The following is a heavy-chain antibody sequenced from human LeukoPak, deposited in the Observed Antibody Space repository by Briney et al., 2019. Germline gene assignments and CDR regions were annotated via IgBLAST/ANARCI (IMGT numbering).Heavy chain of an antibody. CDR1: GFTFSSYW. V-gene: IGHV3-74*01. D-gene: IGHD6-6*01. Sequence: PGGSLRLSCAAFGFTFSSYWMHWVRQAPGKGLVWVSHSNSIGSSTYYADSVKGRFTISRDNAKNTLYLQMNSLRAEDTAVYYCARGGPYSSSSLDYWGQGTLVTVSS. CDR2: SNSIGSST. CDR3: ARGGPYSSSSLDY. J-gene: IGHJ4*02.